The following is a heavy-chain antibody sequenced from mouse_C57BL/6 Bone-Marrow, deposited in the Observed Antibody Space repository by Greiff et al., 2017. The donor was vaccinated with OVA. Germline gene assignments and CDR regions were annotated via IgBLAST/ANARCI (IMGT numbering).Heavy chain of an antibody. CDR1: GFTFSDYY. Sequence: EVKLEESGGGLVQPGGSLKLSCAASGFTFSDYYMYWVRQTPEKRLEWVAYISNGGGSTYYPDTVKGRFTISRDNAKNTLYLQMSRLKSEDTAMYYCARGGTTGAYWGQGTLVTVSA. J-gene: IGHJ3*01. CDR3: ARGGTTGAY. D-gene: IGHD1-1*01. V-gene: IGHV5-12*01. CDR2: ISNGGGST.